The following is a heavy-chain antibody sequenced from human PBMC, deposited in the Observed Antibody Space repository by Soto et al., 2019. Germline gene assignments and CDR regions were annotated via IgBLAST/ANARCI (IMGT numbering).Heavy chain of an antibody. V-gene: IGHV4-31*03. CDR1: GGSISNSANH. J-gene: IGHJ5*02. D-gene: IGHD3-10*01. CDR2: IYYSGGT. Sequence: QVQLQESGPGLVRPSQTRSLSCTVSGGSISNSANHWSWIRQHPGEGLEWIGYIYYSGGTYYRPSLKGRVTMSIDASKNQFSLKLSSVTAADTAVYYCAKGVRGVPTWFDPWGQGTLVTVSS. CDR3: AKGVRGVPTWFDP.